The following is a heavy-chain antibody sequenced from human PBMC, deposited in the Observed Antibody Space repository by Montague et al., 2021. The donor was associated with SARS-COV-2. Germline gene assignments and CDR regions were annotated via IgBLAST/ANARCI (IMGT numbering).Heavy chain of an antibody. CDR3: AKASSSGFGESDC. CDR1: GFTFSSYA. D-gene: IGHD3-10*01. CDR2: ITGSGAST. J-gene: IGHJ4*02. V-gene: IGHV3-23*01. Sequence: SLRLSCAASGFTFSSYAMRWVRQAPGKGLEWVSGITGSGASTYYADSVKGRFTISRDDSKNTLYLQMSSLRAEDTAVYYCAKASSSGFGESDCWGQGTLVTVSS.